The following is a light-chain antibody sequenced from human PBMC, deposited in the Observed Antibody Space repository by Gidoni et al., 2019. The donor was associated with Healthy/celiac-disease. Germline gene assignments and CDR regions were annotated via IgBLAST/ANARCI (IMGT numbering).Light chain of an antibody. J-gene: IGKJ1*01. CDR1: QSVSSY. Sequence: EIVLTQSPATLSLSPGERATLSCRASQSVSSYLAWDQQKLGQAPRLLIYDASNRATGIPARFSGSGSGTDFTLTISSLEPEDFAVYYCQQRSNWPPWAFGQGTKVEIK. CDR2: DAS. V-gene: IGKV3-11*01. CDR3: QQRSNWPPWA.